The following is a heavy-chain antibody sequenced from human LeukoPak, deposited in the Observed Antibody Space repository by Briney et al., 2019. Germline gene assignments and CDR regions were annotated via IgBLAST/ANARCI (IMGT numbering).Heavy chain of an antibody. CDR3: ARNVEYSSGWYRRVDAFDI. CDR2: ISAYNGNT. J-gene: IGHJ3*02. V-gene: IGHV1-18*01. CDR1: GYTFTSYG. Sequence: ASVKVSCKASGYTFTSYGISWVRQAPGQGLEWMGWISAYNGNTNYAQKLQGRVTMTTDTSTSTAYMELRSLRSDDTAVYYCARNVEYSSGWYRRVDAFDIWGQGTMVTVSS. D-gene: IGHD6-19*01.